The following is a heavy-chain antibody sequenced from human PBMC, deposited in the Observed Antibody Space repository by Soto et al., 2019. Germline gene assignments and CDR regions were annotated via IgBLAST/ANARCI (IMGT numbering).Heavy chain of an antibody. Sequence: SVKVSCKASGGTFSGYAISWVRQAPGQGLEWMGGIIPIFGTANYAQKFQGRVTITADESTSTAYMELSSLRSEDTAVYYCARGPRGYSYGHYFGYWGQGTLVTVSS. D-gene: IGHD5-18*01. J-gene: IGHJ4*02. CDR2: IIPIFGTA. CDR1: GGTFSGYA. CDR3: ARGPRGYSYGHYFGY. V-gene: IGHV1-69*13.